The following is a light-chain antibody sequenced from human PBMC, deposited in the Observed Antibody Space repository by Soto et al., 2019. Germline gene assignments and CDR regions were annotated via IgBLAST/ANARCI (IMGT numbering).Light chain of an antibody. CDR2: GSN. Sequence: QSVLAQPPSASGTPGQRVAISCSGTSSNIGSNPVNWFQQLPGTAPKLLIYGSNQRPSGVPDRFSGSKSGTSASLAISGLQSEDEADYYCAAWDDNLFGPVFGGGTKLTAL. J-gene: IGLJ2*01. CDR1: SSNIGSNP. CDR3: AAWDDNLFGPV. V-gene: IGLV1-44*01.